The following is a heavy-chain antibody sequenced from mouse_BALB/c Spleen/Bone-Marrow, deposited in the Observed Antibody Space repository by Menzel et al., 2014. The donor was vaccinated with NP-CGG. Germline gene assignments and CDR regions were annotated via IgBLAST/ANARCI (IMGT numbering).Heavy chain of an antibody. Sequence: EVKLVDSGGGLVKPGGSLKLSCAASGFTFSDYYMYWVRQTPEKRLEWVATISDGGSYIYYPDSVKGRFTISRDNAKNNLYLQMSSLKSEDTAMYYGVRGWGLRRYWYFDVWGAGTTVTVSS. CDR2: ISDGGSYI. CDR3: VRGWGLRRYWYFDV. V-gene: IGHV5-4*02. CDR1: GFTFSDYY. D-gene: IGHD2-4*01. J-gene: IGHJ1*01.